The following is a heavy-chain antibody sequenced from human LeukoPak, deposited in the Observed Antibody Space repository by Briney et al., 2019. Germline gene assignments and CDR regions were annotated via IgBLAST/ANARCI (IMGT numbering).Heavy chain of an antibody. CDR3: AKDLSSGGGYD. J-gene: IGHJ4*02. V-gene: IGHV3-30*02. D-gene: IGHD3-16*01. Sequence: GGSLRLSCAASGFTFSSYGMHWVRQAPGKGLEWVSFIGSDGSDKHYADSVKGRFTISRDNSKNTLYLQMNSLRPEDTAVYYCAKDLSSGGGYDWGQGTLVTVSS. CDR1: GFTFSSYG. CDR2: IGSDGSDK.